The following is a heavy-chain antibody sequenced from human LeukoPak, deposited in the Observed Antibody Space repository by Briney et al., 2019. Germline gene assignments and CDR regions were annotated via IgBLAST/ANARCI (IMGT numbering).Heavy chain of an antibody. CDR1: GYSISSGYY. Sequence: PSETLSLTCTVSGYSISSGYYWGWIRQPPGKGLEWIGSIYHSGSTYYNPSLKSRVTISVDTSKNQFSLKLSSVTAADTAVYYCASGYYGSGSYYKLVYYFDYWGQGTLVTVSS. J-gene: IGHJ4*02. D-gene: IGHD3-10*01. CDR2: IYHSGST. CDR3: ASGYYGSGSYYKLVYYFDY. V-gene: IGHV4-38-2*02.